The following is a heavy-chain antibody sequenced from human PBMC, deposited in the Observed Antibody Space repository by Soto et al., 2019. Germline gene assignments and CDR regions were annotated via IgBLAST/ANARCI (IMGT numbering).Heavy chain of an antibody. D-gene: IGHD5-12*01. CDR1: GGSISSGDYY. CDR2: IYYSGST. Sequence: QVQLQESGPGLVKPSQTLSVTCTVSGGSISSGDYYWSWIRQPPGKGLEWIGYIYYSGSTYYNQSLKSRVTISVDTSKNQFSLKLSSVTAADTAVYYCARFIVSTMNVDPWGQGTLVTVSS. V-gene: IGHV4-30-4*01. J-gene: IGHJ5*02. CDR3: ARFIVSTMNVDP.